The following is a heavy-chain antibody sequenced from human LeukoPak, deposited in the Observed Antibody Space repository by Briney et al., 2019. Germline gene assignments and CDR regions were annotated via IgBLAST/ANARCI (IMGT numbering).Heavy chain of an antibody. D-gene: IGHD6-13*01. Sequence: ASVKVSCKASGYTFTGYYMHWVRQAPGQGLEWMGWINPNSGGTNYAQKFQGRVTMTRDASISTAYMELSKPRSDDTAVYYCARAFRAGTRYYYGMDVWGQGTTVTVSS. CDR2: INPNSGGT. CDR1: GYTFTGYY. J-gene: IGHJ6*02. CDR3: ARAFRAGTRYYYGMDV. V-gene: IGHV1-2*02.